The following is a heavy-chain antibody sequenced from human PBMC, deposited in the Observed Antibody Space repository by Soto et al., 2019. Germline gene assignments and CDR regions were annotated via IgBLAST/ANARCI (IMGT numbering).Heavy chain of an antibody. Sequence: QVQLVQSGAEVKKPGASVKVSCKASGYTLTSYAMHWVRQAPGQRLEWMGWIKAGNGETKYSQKFQGRVTIARDTSASTAYMELSSLRSEDTAMYYCARVFSELWSDHWYFDLWGRGTLVTVSS. V-gene: IGHV1-3*01. D-gene: IGHD3-16*01. J-gene: IGHJ2*01. CDR3: ARVFSELWSDHWYFDL. CDR1: GYTLTSYA. CDR2: IKAGNGET.